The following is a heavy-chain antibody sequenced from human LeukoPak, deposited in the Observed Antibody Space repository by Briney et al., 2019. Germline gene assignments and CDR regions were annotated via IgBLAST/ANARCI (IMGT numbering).Heavy chain of an antibody. CDR1: GYTLTELS. J-gene: IGHJ6*03. D-gene: IGHD3-3*01. CDR2: FDPEDGET. CDR3: ATASPTYYDFWSGPSTNMDV. Sequence: ASVKVSCKVSGYTLTELSMHWVRQAPGKGLEWMGGFDPEDGETIYAQKFQGRVTMTEDTSTDTAYMELSSLRSEDTAVYYCATASPTYYDFWSGPSTNMDVWAKGPRSPSP. V-gene: IGHV1-24*01.